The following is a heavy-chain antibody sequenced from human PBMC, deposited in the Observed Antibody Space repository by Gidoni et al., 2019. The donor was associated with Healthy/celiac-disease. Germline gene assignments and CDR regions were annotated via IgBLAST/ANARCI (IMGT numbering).Heavy chain of an antibody. V-gene: IGHV3-23*01. J-gene: IGHJ6*02. CDR2: ISGSGGST. CDR1: GVTFSSYA. D-gene: IGHD2-15*01. Sequence: EVQLLESGGGLVQPGGSLRLCCAASGVTFSSYAMSWVRQAPGKGLEWVSAISGSGGSTYYADSVKGRFTISRDNSKNTLYLQMNSLRAEDTAVYYCAKDIVVVVAPLYGMDVWGQGTTVTVSS. CDR3: AKDIVVVVAPLYGMDV.